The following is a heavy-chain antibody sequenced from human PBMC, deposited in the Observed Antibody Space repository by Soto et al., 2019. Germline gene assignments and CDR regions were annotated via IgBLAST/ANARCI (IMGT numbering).Heavy chain of an antibody. V-gene: IGHV1-69*01. J-gene: IGHJ4*02. Sequence: QVQLVQSGAEVKKPGSSVKVSCLASRGTFNRYAINWVRQAPGHGLEWLGALVPQFGTPNYAQKFQDRVTIDADESTNTTSRELRGLTSDDTAVYYCARQNRDTPMVPFDVWGQGTLVTVSS. CDR3: ARQNRDTPMVPFDV. D-gene: IGHD5-18*01. CDR2: LVPQFGTP. CDR1: RGTFNRYA.